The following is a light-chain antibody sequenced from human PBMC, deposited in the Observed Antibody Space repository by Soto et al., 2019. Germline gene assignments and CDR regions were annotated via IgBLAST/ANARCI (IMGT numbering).Light chain of an antibody. V-gene: IGKV3-20*01. Sequence: IVLTQSPGTLRLSPGERATLSCRASQSVRNDYVAWYQQKPGQAPRLLIHATSSRATGIPDRFSGSGSGTDFTLTITRLEPEDSAVYYCHQYVKSRTFGQGTKVDIK. CDR1: QSVRNDY. CDR3: HQYVKSRT. J-gene: IGKJ1*01. CDR2: ATS.